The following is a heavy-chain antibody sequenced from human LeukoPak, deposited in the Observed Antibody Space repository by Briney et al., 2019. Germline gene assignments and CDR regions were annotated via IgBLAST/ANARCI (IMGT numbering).Heavy chain of an antibody. CDR2: TYSGGST. CDR3: ARELAAADGGIDY. V-gene: IGHV3-66*02. D-gene: IGHD6-13*01. CDR1: GFTVSSNY. J-gene: IGHJ4*02. Sequence: GGSLRLSCAASGFTVSSNYMSWVRQAPGKGLEWVSVTYSGGSTYYADSVKGRFTISRDNSKNTLYLQMNSLRAEDTAVYYCARELAAADGGIDYWGQGTLVTFSS.